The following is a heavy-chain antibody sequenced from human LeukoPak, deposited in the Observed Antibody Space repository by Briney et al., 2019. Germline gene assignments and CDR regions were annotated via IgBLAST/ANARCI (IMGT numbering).Heavy chain of an antibody. Sequence: GPVKVSCKASGYTLSGYYMHWVRQAPGQGLEWMGWINPNSGGTNYAQKFQGRVTMTRDTSINTGYMELSRLTSDDTAVYYCAREHSSGYYFDAFDIWGQGTMVTVSS. CDR1: GYTLSGYY. D-gene: IGHD3-22*01. J-gene: IGHJ3*02. CDR3: AREHSSGYYFDAFDI. CDR2: INPNSGGT. V-gene: IGHV1-2*02.